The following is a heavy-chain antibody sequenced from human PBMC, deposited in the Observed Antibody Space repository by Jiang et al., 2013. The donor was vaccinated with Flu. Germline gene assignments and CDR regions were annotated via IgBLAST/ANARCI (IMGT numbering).Heavy chain of an antibody. J-gene: IGHJ4*02. CDR1: GFTFSDYA. Sequence: VQLVESGGGVVQPGRSLRLSCAASGFTFSDYAVHWVRQAPGKGLEWVAVISYDGSKKYYPDSVKGRFTISRDNSKNTLYLQMNSLRAEDTAVYYCARGWDIPAAAHLTSWGQGTLVHRLL. V-gene: IGHV3-30*04. D-gene: IGHD6-13*01. CDR3: ARGWDIPAAAHLTS. CDR2: ISYDGSKK.